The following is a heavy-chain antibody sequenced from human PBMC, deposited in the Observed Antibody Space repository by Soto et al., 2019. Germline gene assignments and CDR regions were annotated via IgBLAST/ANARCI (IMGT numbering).Heavy chain of an antibody. V-gene: IGHV4-59*02. J-gene: IGHJ5*02. CDR1: GASVSHGY. CDR2: MYFGGSF. Sequence: QMQLQASGPGLVKPSETLSLTRNVSGASVSHGYWSWIRQPPGKGLEWIGFMYFGGSFNYNPSLTSRATISVETSKNQFSMKLTSVTASDTAAYYCARSYYDSTGFAVDPWGQGTLVTVSS. CDR3: ARSYYDSTGFAVDP. D-gene: IGHD3-22*01.